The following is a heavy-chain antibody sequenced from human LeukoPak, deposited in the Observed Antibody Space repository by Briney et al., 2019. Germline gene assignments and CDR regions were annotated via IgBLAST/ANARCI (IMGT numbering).Heavy chain of an antibody. J-gene: IGHJ4*02. CDR1: GFTFSDYS. CDR3: SRRFDC. Sequence: GESLRLSCAASGFTFSDYSMNWVRQAPGKGLEWVSYIDGSGDTIYYADSVKGRFTISRDNAKHSLDLQMNSLRDEDTAVYYCSRRFDCWGQGTLVTVSS. V-gene: IGHV3-48*02. CDR2: IDGSGDTI.